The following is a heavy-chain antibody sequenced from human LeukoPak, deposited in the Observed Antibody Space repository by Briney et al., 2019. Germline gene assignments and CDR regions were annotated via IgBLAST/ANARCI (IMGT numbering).Heavy chain of an antibody. Sequence: GGSLRLSCAASGFTFSSYWMHWVRHAPGKGLVWVSRINSDGSSTSYADSVKGRFTISRDNAKNTLYLQMNSLRAEDTAVYYCARDFRRYSSGWYGSYWGQGTRVTVSS. D-gene: IGHD6-19*01. V-gene: IGHV3-74*01. CDR3: ARDFRRYSSGWYGSY. J-gene: IGHJ4*02. CDR2: INSDGSST. CDR1: GFTFSSYW.